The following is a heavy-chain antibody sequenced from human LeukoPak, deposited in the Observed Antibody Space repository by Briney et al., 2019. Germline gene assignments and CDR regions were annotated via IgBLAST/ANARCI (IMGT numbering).Heavy chain of an antibody. CDR2: IYYSGST. V-gene: IGHV4-59*08. CDR1: GGSISSYY. J-gene: IGHJ4*02. CDR3: ARLQPYDCSSTSCLSYYFDY. D-gene: IGHD2-2*01. Sequence: NPSETLSLTCTVSGGSISSYYWSWIRQPPGKGLEWIGYIYYSGSTNYNPSLKSRVTISVDTSKNQFSLKLSSVTAADTAVYYCARLQPYDCSSTSCLSYYFDYWGQGTLVTVSS.